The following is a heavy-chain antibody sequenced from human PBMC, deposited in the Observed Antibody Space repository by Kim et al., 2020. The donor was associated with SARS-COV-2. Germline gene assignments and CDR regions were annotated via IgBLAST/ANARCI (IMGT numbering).Heavy chain of an antibody. V-gene: IGHV3-48*03. Sequence: VKGRFTISRDNAQNSLYLQLNSLRAEDTAVYYCAISDFGSSFPFDYGMDVWGQGTTVTVS. J-gene: IGHJ6*02. D-gene: IGHD3-3*01. CDR3: AISDFGSSFPFDYGMDV.